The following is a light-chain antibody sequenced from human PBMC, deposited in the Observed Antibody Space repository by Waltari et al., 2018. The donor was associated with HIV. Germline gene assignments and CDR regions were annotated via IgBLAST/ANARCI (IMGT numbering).Light chain of an antibody. Sequence: QSVLTQPPSASGTPGQRVTISCSGSSSHIGSIYVYWYQHLPGAAPKLLIYRSDPRPSGVPDRFAGTKSGTSASLTISGLRSEDEGDYYCGALDDSLRIYVFGTGTKVTVL. CDR1: SSHIGSIY. J-gene: IGLJ1*01. CDR3: GALDDSLRIYV. V-gene: IGLV1-47*01. CDR2: RSD.